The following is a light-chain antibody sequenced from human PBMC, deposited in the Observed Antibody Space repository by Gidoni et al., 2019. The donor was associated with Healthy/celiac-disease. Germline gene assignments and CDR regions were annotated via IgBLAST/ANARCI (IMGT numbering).Light chain of an antibody. CDR1: QCISNS. Sequence: DIQLTQSPSSLSASVGDRVTITCRASQCISNSLAWYQQKPGKVPKLLIYAASTLQSGVPSRFSGSGSGTDFTLTISSLQPEDVATYYCQKYNSAPLTFGGGTKVESK. CDR2: AAS. V-gene: IGKV1-27*01. CDR3: QKYNSAPLT. J-gene: IGKJ4*01.